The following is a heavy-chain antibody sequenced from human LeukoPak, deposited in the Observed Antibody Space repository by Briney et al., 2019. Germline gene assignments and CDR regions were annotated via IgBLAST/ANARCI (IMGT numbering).Heavy chain of an antibody. V-gene: IGHV3-23*01. J-gene: IGHJ3*02. D-gene: IGHD6-13*01. CDR3: AKGTGSSSPDEAFDI. CDR1: GFSFRNYA. Sequence: GGSLRPSCAASGFSFRNYAMSWLRRAPGKGLEWVSGISGSGGNTYYAVRGRFTISRDNSKNMLYLQVNSLTAEDTAVYYCAKGTGSSSPDEAFDICGQGTMVTVSS. CDR2: ISGSGGNT.